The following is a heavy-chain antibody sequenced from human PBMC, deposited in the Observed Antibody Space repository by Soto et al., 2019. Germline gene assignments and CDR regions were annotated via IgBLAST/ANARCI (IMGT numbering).Heavy chain of an antibody. CDR2: IKSKADGGTT. CDR1: GFTFTNAW. CDR3: TTDSYSTIIIVRFDY. D-gene: IGHD3-22*01. J-gene: IGHJ4*01. Sequence: SLRLSCAASGFTFTNAWINWVRQAPGKGLEWVGRIKSKADGGTTDYAEPVKGRFAISRDDSNNMVYLQMNSLKIEDTAVYYCTTDSYSTIIIVRFDYWGHGTLVTVSS. V-gene: IGHV3-15*07.